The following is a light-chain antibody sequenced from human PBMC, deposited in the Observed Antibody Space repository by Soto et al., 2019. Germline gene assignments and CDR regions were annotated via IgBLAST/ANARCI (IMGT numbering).Light chain of an antibody. CDR3: QKYGTPPQT. V-gene: IGKV3-20*01. Sequence: EIVLTQSPGTLSVSLGERATLSCRASQSVGSTYLAWYQQKLGQAPRLLIYGASSRATGIPDRFSGSGSGTVFTLTISRLEPEDFAVYYFQKYGTPPQTSGKGTKVNIK. CDR2: GAS. J-gene: IGKJ1*01. CDR1: QSVGSTY.